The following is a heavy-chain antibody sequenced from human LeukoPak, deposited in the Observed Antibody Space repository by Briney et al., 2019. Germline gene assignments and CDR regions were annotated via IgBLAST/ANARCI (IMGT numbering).Heavy chain of an antibody. J-gene: IGHJ4*02. CDR2: IRYDGSNK. D-gene: IGHD3-10*01. V-gene: IGHV3-30*02. Sequence: PGGSLRLSCAASGFTFSSYGMHWVRQAPGKGLEWVAFIRYDGSNKYYADSVKGRFTISRDNSKNTLYLQMNSLRAEDTAVYYCARDLMVRGVIINPAPATENYWGQGTLVTVSS. CDR1: GFTFSSYG. CDR3: ARDLMVRGVIINPAPATENY.